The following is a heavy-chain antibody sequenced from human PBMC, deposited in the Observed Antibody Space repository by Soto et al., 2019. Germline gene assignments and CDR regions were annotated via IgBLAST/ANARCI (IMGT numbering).Heavy chain of an antibody. Sequence: SVKVSCKASGGTFSSHSINWVRQAPGQGLEWMGGIIPIFGPANFAKKFQGRVTITADESTTTAYMELSSLTSEDTAVYYCATGSFTSTGGRIGYHYNAMDVWGQGTTVTVSS. CDR3: ATGSFTSTGGRIGYHYNAMDV. CDR2: IIPIFGPA. CDR1: GGTFSSHS. V-gene: IGHV1-69*13. J-gene: IGHJ6*02. D-gene: IGHD1-1*01.